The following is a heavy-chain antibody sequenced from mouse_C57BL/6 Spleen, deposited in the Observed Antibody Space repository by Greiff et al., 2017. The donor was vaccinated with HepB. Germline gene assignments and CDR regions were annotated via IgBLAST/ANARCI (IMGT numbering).Heavy chain of an antibody. Sequence: QVQLQQPGAELVKPGASVKLSCKASGYTFTSYWMQWVKQRPGQGLEWIGEIDPSDSYTNYNQKFKSKATLTVDTSSSTAYMQLSSLTSEDSAVYYCASHWVDYWGQGTTLTVSS. V-gene: IGHV1-50*01. CDR2: IDPSDSYT. CDR3: ASHWVDY. D-gene: IGHD4-1*01. CDR1: GYTFTSYW. J-gene: IGHJ2*01.